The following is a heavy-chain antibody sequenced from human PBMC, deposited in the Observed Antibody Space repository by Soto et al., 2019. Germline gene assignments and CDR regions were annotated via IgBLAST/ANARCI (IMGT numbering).Heavy chain of an antibody. D-gene: IGHD6-19*01. J-gene: IGHJ6*02. CDR3: ARQQWLYYYYGMDV. CDR1: GYTFTSYG. V-gene: IGHV1-18*01. CDR2: ISAYNGNT. Sequence: GASVNVSCKASGYTFTSYGISWVRQAPGQGLEWMGWISAYNGNTNYAQKLQGRVTMTTDTSTSTAYMELRSLRSDDTAVYYCARQQWLYYYYGMDVWGQGTTVTVSS.